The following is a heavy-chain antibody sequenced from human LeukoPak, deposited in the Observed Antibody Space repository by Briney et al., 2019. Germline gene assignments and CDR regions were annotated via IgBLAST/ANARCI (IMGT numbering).Heavy chain of an antibody. V-gene: IGHV1-2*06. J-gene: IGHJ4*02. CDR3: ARGEGYYYDSSGYYLFDY. D-gene: IGHD3-22*01. CDR1: GGTFSSYA. Sequence: ASVKVSCKASGGTFSSYAISWVRQAPGQGLEWMGRINPNSGGTNYAQKFQGRVTMTRDTSISTAYMELSRLRSDDTAVYYCARGEGYYYDSSGYYLFDYWGQGTLVTVSS. CDR2: INPNSGGT.